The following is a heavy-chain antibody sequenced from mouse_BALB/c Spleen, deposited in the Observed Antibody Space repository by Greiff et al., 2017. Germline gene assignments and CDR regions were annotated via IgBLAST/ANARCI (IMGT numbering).Heavy chain of an antibody. Sequence: QVQLQQSGPELVKPGASVRISCKASGYTFTSYYIHWVKQRPGQGLEWIGWIYPGNVNTKYNEKFKGKATLTADKSSSTAYMQLSSLTSEDSAVYFCARERRYDFDYWGQGTTLTGSS. D-gene: IGHD2-14*01. J-gene: IGHJ2*01. CDR3: ARERRYDFDY. CDR1: GYTFTSYY. CDR2: IYPGNVNT. V-gene: IGHV1S56*01.